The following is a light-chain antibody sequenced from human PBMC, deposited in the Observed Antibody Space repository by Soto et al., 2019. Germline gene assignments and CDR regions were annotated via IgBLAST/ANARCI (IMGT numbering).Light chain of an antibody. CDR3: QQSYSTPVT. J-gene: IGKJ1*01. Sequence: DIQMTQSPSSLSASVGVRVTITCRASQSISSYLNWYQQKPGKAPKLLIYAASSLQSGVPSRFSGCGSGTDFTLTISSLQPEDFATYYCQQSYSTPVTFGQGTKVDIK. V-gene: IGKV1-39*01. CDR1: QSISSY. CDR2: AAS.